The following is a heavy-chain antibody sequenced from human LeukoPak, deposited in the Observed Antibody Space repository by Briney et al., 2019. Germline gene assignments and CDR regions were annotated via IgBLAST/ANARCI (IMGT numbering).Heavy chain of an antibody. CDR3: ARDDCRGGSCYAGNL. CDR1: GYTFTSHY. Sequence: ASVKVSRKASGYTFTSHYVHWVRQAPGQGLEWMGIINPSGGYTSYAKKFRARVTMTRDTSTSTVYMELSSLRSEDTAVYYCARDDCRGGSCYAGNLWGRGTLVTVSS. J-gene: IGHJ2*01. D-gene: IGHD2-15*01. CDR2: INPSGGYT. V-gene: IGHV1-46*01.